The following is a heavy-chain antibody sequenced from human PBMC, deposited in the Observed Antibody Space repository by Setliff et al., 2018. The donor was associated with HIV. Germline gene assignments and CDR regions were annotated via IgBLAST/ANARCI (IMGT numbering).Heavy chain of an antibody. J-gene: IGHJ4*02. D-gene: IGHD3-22*01. CDR3: ARDMNRRSYSDTSPHDY. Sequence: ASVKVSCKASGYTLTSNYMHWVRQAPGQGLEWMGWMNPNSGNTGYAQKFQGRVTMTRNTSISTAYMELSSLRSEDTAVYYCARDMNRRSYSDTSPHDYWGQGTLVTVSS. CDR1: GYTLTSNY. CDR2: MNPNSGNT. V-gene: IGHV1-8*02.